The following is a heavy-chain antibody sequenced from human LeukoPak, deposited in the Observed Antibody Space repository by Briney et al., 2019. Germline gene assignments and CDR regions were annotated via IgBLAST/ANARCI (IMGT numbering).Heavy chain of an antibody. V-gene: IGHV3-21*04. CDR2: ISPTGVYI. CDR1: GFTLKGHS. CDR3: ARSTRRDTEVALAEYFQH. D-gene: IGHD5-18*01. Sequence: GGSLRLSCAATGFTLKGHSMNWVRQAPGKGLDWVSSISPTGVYIYYQDSVKGRFTISRDDAKNSLYLEMDSLRAEDTAVYYCARSTRRDTEVALAEYFQHWGQGTLVTVSS. J-gene: IGHJ1*01.